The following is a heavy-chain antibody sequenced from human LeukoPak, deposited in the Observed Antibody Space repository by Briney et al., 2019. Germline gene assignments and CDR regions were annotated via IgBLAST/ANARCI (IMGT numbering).Heavy chain of an antibody. V-gene: IGHV3-15*01. Sequence: PGGSLRLSCAASGFTFSDAWMNWVRQAPGKGLQWVGRIKSKTDGETTDYTAPVKGRFTLSRDDSKNTLFLQMNSLKTEDTAVYSCTTDLLGLRARDAFDIWGQGTMVTVSS. J-gene: IGHJ3*02. D-gene: IGHD5-12*01. CDR2: IKSKTDGETT. CDR3: TTDLLGLRARDAFDI. CDR1: GFTFSDAW.